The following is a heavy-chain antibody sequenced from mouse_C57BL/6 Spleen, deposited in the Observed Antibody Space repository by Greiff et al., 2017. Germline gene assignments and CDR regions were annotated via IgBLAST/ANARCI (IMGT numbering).Heavy chain of an antibody. CDR3: AGGAGTGDY. V-gene: IGHV3-6*01. D-gene: IGHD4-1*01. CDR1: GYSITSGYY. J-gene: IGHJ2*01. CDR2: ISYDGSN. Sequence: EVKLMESGPGLVKPSQSLSLTCSVTGYSITSGYYWNWIRQFPGNKLEWMGYISYDGSNNYNPSLKNRISITRDTSKNQLFLKWNSVTTEDTATYYCAGGAGTGDYWGQGTTLTVSS.